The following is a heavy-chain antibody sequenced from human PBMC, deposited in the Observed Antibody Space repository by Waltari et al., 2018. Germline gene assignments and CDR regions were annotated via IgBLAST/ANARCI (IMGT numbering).Heavy chain of an antibody. V-gene: IGHV3-66*01. CDR3: VCSSGWYYFDY. CDR1: GFTRSSNY. J-gene: IGHJ4*02. Sequence: EVQLVASGGGLVPPGVSLTRSCSASGFTRSSNYMTRVRQAPGKGLEWVSVIYSGGSTYYADSVKGRFTSSRDNSKNTLYLQMNSLRAEDTAVYYCVCSSGWYYFDYWGQGTLVTVSS. D-gene: IGHD6-19*01. CDR2: IYSGGST.